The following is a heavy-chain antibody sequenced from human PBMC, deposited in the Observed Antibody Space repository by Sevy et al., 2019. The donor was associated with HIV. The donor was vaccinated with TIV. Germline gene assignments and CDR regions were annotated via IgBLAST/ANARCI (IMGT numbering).Heavy chain of an antibody. CDR1: GGPISSYY. CDR2: IHYSGST. D-gene: IGHD5-12*01. V-gene: IGHV4-59*01. Sequence: SETLSLTCSVSGGPISSYYWSWIRQPPGKRLEGIGYIHYSGSTKYNPSLNSRLTISVDTSKNQFSLRLTSVTAADTAVYYCARAPPVRSGDDSLNWFDPWCQGILVTVSS. CDR3: ARAPPVRSGDDSLNWFDP. J-gene: IGHJ5*02.